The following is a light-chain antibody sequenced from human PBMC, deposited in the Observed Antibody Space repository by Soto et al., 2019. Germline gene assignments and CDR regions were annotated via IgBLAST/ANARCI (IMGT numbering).Light chain of an antibody. J-gene: IGKJ1*01. CDR2: AAS. CDR3: QQSYSIVWT. CDR1: QNINNY. V-gene: IGKV1-39*01. Sequence: DIQMTQSPSSLPASVGDRVTITCRASQNINNYLNWFQQKPGKAPKLLIYAASGLESGVPSRFSGSGSGTDFTLTISSLQPEDSATYYCQQSYSIVWTFGQGTKVEIK.